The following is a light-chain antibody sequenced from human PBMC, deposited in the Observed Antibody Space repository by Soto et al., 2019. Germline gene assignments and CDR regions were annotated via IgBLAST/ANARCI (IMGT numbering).Light chain of an antibody. CDR2: AAS. Sequence: EIRMISTAGTLAVSRRGVALGCCRASQIVSTNLAWYQRKPGQPPRLLIDAASIRATGIPARFSGRGSGTEFTLTLSRLHCEAFAPNYGPPYGDLVNFGVGTKVDIK. J-gene: IGKJ4*01. V-gene: IGKV3-15*01. CDR1: QIVSTN. CDR3: PPYGDLVN.